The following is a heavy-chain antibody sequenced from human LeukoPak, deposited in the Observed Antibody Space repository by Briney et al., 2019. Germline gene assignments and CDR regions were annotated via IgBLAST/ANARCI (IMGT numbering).Heavy chain of an antibody. CDR2: IKAGNGNT. Sequence: ASVKVSCKASGYTFSSYAIHWVRQAPGQRLEWMGRIKAGNGNTKYSQDFQGRVTITRDTSASTAYMELSSLRSEDTAVYYCARGYSSGWYSAWGQGTLVTVSS. V-gene: IGHV1-3*03. J-gene: IGHJ5*02. D-gene: IGHD6-19*01. CDR3: ARGYSSGWYSA. CDR1: GYTFSSYA.